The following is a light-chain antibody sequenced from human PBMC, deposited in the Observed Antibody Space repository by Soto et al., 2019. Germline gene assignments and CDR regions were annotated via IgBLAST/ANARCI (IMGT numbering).Light chain of an antibody. Sequence: QSALTQPASVSGSPGQSITISCTGTASDVGSSNLVSWYQQYPGKAPKLIIYEGRRRPSGVSGRFSGSKSGNTASLTISGVQAADEADYYCCSFASTSPFYVFGTGTKVTVL. J-gene: IGLJ1*01. CDR2: EGR. CDR3: CSFASTSPFYV. CDR1: ASDVGSSNL. V-gene: IGLV2-23*01.